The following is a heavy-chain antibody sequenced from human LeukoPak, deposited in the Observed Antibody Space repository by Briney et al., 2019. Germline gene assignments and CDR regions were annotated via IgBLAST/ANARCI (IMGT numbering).Heavy chain of an antibody. CDR1: GGSISSSGYY. CDR2: IYYSGST. J-gene: IGHJ4*02. CDR3: ARDSDFWSGYYYFDY. V-gene: IGHV4-30-4*08. Sequence: SETLSLTCTVSGGSISSSGYYWGWIRQPPGKGLEWIGYIYYSGSTYYNPSLKSRATISVDTSKNQFSLKLSSVTAADTAVYYCARDSDFWSGYYYFDYWGQGTLVTVSS. D-gene: IGHD3-3*01.